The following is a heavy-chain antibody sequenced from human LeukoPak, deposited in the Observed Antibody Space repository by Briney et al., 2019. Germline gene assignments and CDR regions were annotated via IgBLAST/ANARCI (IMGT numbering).Heavy chain of an antibody. Sequence: GGSLRLSCAASGFTFSSYGMHWVRQAPGKGLEWVAVISYDGSNKYYADSVKGRFTVSRDNSKNTLYLQMNSLRAEDTVVYYCAKDGRQWLVGYFDYWGQGTLVTVSS. J-gene: IGHJ4*02. CDR3: AKDGRQWLVGYFDY. CDR1: GFTFSSYG. CDR2: ISYDGSNK. D-gene: IGHD6-19*01. V-gene: IGHV3-30*18.